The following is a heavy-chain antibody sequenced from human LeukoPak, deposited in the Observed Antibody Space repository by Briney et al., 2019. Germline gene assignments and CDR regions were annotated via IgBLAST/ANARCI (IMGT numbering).Heavy chain of an antibody. CDR3: ARGMTTVTAYYYGMDV. D-gene: IGHD4-17*01. V-gene: IGHV5-51*01. Sequence: GASLKISCKGSGSIFTSYWIGWGRQLPGKGLEWMGVIYPGDSDTRYSPSFQGQVTISADKSISTAYLQWSSLKASDTAMYYCARGMTTVTAYYYGMDVGGQGTTVTVSS. CDR1: GSIFTSYW. J-gene: IGHJ6*02. CDR2: IYPGDSDT.